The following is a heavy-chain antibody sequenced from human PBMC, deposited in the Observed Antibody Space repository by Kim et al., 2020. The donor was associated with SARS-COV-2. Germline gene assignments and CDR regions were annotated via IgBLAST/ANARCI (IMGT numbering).Heavy chain of an antibody. CDR3: AKGVINSGFDY. J-gene: IGHJ4*02. Sequence: GGSLRLSCVASGFTFSTSPMGWVRQAPGKGLEWVSRISWDGTRTSYADSVKGRVTMSSDKSKNMLYLHMNSLRVEDTAVYYCAKGVINSGFDYWGQGTQVTLSS. CDR1: GFTFSTSP. V-gene: IGHV3-23*01. CDR2: ISWDGTRT. D-gene: IGHD1-26*01.